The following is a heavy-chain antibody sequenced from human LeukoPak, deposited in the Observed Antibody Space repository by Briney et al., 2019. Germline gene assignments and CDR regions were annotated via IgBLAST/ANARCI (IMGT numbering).Heavy chain of an antibody. CDR3: ARRKYYDILTGYYTYFDY. D-gene: IGHD3-9*01. Sequence: SETLSLTCAVYGGSFSGYYWSWIRHPPRKGLEWIGEINHSGSTNYNPSLKSRVTISVDTSKNQFSLKLSSVTAADTAVYYCARRKYYDILTGYYTYFDYWGQGTLVTVSS. J-gene: IGHJ4*02. CDR2: INHSGST. CDR1: GGSFSGYY. V-gene: IGHV4-34*01.